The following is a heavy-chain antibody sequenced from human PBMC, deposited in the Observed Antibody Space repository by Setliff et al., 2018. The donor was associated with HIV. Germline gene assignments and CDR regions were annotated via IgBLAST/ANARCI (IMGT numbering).Heavy chain of an antibody. J-gene: IGHJ6*02. D-gene: IGHD6-13*01. CDR1: GYTFTGYY. CDR2: INPNSGGT. V-gene: IGHV1-2*02. Sequence: ASVKVSCKASGYTFTGYYMHWVRQAPGQGLEWMGWINPNSGGTNYAQKFQGRVTMTRDTSTSTAYMELSRLRSDDTAVYYCARSGYSSSWYLDYYYYYGMDVWGQGTTVTVSS. CDR3: ARSGYSSSWYLDYYYYYGMDV.